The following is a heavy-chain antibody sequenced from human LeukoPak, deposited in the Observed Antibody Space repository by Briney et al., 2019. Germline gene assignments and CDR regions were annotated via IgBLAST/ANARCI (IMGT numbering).Heavy chain of an antibody. Sequence: GGSLRLSCTTSGFSFGEYAMSWFRRAPGKGLELVGFIRSEAYGGTTEYVASVKGRFTISRDDSESLAYLQMTSLKIEDTAVYYCTKGWGDYWGRGTLVTVSS. V-gene: IGHV3-49*03. CDR1: GFSFGEYA. J-gene: IGHJ4*02. D-gene: IGHD6-19*01. CDR3: TKGWGDY. CDR2: IRSEAYGGTT.